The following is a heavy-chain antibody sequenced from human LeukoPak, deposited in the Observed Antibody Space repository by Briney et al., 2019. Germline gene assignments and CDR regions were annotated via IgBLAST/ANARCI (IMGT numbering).Heavy chain of an antibody. CDR1: GDSISSYY. J-gene: IGHJ4*02. CDR2: IYYSGST. D-gene: IGHD2-2*02. Sequence: SETLSLTCTVSGDSISSYYWSWIRQPPGKGLEWIGYIYYSGSTNYYPSLKSRVTISVDTSKNQFSLKLSSVTAADTAVYYCARGWPYCSSTSCYTDYWGQGTLVTVSS. CDR3: ARGWPYCSSTSCYTDY. V-gene: IGHV4-59*01.